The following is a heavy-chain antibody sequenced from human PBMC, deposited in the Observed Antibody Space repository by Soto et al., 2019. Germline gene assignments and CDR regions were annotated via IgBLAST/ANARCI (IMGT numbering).Heavy chain of an antibody. Sequence: GGSLRLSCATSGFKFSNYAMSWVRQAPGKGLEWVSLISATGGGTYYADSVKGRFTISRDNSHNTLYLQVHSLTAEDTAVYYCAKDRRAGGNSAFYFDFWGQGAQVTVSS. D-gene: IGHD3-16*01. J-gene: IGHJ4*02. CDR3: AKDRRAGGNSAFYFDF. V-gene: IGHV3-23*01. CDR2: ISATGGGT. CDR1: GFKFSNYA.